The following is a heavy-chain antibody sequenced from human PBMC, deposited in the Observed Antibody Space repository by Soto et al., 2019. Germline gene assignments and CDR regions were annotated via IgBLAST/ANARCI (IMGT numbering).Heavy chain of an antibody. Sequence: GGSLRLSCAASGFTVSINYMGWVRQAPGKGLEWVSVIYSGGSTYYADSVKGRFTISRDNSKNTLYLQMNSLRAEDTAVYYCARDPSYGYFDYWGQGTLVTVSS. V-gene: IGHV3-53*01. D-gene: IGHD4-17*01. CDR3: ARDPSYGYFDY. J-gene: IGHJ4*02. CDR1: GFTVSINY. CDR2: IYSGGST.